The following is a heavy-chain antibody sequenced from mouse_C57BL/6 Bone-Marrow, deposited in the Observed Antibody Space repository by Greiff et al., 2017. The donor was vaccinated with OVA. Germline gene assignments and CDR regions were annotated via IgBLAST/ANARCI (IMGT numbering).Heavy chain of an antibody. V-gene: IGHV5-4*01. Sequence: EVHLVESGGGLVKPGGSLKLSCAASGFTFSSYAMSWVRQTPEKRLEWVATISDGGSYTYYAANVQGRFTISRDNATNNLYLQMSHLKSEDTAMYYCSRGGTVNAYWGQGTLVTVSA. J-gene: IGHJ3*01. CDR2: ISDGGSYT. CDR3: SRGGTVNAY. D-gene: IGHD1-1*01. CDR1: GFTFSSYA.